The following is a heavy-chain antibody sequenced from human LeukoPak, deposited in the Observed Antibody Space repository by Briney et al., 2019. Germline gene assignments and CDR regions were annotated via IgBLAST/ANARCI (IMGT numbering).Heavy chain of an antibody. CDR2: ISAYNGNT. V-gene: IGHV1-18*01. D-gene: IGHD6-6*01. CDR1: GYTFTSYG. Sequence: ASVKVSCKASGYTFTSYGISWVRQAPGQGLEWMGWISAYNGNTNYAQKLQGRVTMTTDTSTRTAYMELRSLRSDDTAVYYCARDRLQSSYYYYMDVWGKGTTVTVSS. J-gene: IGHJ6*03. CDR3: ARDRLQSSYYYYMDV.